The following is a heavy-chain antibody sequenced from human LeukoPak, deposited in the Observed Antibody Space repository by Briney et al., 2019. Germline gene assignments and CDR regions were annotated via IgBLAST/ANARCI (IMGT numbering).Heavy chain of an antibody. CDR1: GLTFSSYW. CDR3: ARANPPAISFFDY. J-gene: IGHJ4*02. D-gene: IGHD3-9*01. V-gene: IGHV3-7*04. Sequence: GGSLRLSCAASGLTFSSYWMSWVRQAPGKGLEWVANIKEDGSEKYYVDSLKGRFTISRDNAKNTLYLQMNSLRAEDTAVYYCARANPPAISFFDYWGQGTLVTVSS. CDR2: IKEDGSEK.